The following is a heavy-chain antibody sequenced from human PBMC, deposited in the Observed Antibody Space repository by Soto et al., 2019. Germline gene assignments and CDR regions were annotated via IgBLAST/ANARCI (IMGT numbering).Heavy chain of an antibody. Sequence: QVQLVQSGAEVRKPGSSVKVSCKASGVTFSSYTISWVRQAPGQGLEWMGRIIPVLGVANYAPKFQGRLTINADQPTSTVYMDLNSRRSEATAMYYARWLTNGDSDVSDFWGQGTFITVSS. CDR3: RWLTNGDSDVSDF. CDR1: GVTFSSYT. V-gene: IGHV1-69*02. J-gene: IGHJ3*01. CDR2: IIPVLGVA. D-gene: IGHD5-12*01.